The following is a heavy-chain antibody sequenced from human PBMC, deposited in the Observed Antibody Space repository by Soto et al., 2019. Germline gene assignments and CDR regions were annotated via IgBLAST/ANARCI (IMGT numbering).Heavy chain of an antibody. CDR2: ISSSSTYI. D-gene: IGHD6-19*01. CDR3: LIAVAGSFAPDY. J-gene: IGHJ4*02. V-gene: IGHV3-21*02. CDR1: GFTLSTYS. Sequence: VQLVESGGGVVQPGRSLKLSCAASGFTLSTYSMNWVRQAPGKGLEWVSYISSSSTYIYYADSVKGRFTISRDNAKNSLYLQMNSLRAEDTAVYYCLIAVAGSFAPDYWGQGTLVTVSS.